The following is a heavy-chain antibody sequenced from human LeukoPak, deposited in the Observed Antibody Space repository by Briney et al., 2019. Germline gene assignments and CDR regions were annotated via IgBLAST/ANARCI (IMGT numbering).Heavy chain of an antibody. CDR3: ARYTYYYDSSGSHGDY. Sequence: SVKVSCKASGGTFRSYAISRVRQDPGQGLEWVGRIIPIFGTANYAQKFQGRVTITTDESTSTAYMELSSLRSEDTAEYYCARYTYYYDSSGSHGDYWGQGTLVTVSS. CDR2: IIPIFGTA. D-gene: IGHD3-22*01. J-gene: IGHJ4*02. V-gene: IGHV1-69*05. CDR1: GGTFRSYA.